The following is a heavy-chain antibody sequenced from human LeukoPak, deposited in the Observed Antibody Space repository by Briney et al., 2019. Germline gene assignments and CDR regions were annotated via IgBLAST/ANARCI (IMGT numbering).Heavy chain of an antibody. CDR3: ARHPSEIGSYYFDL. V-gene: IGHV4-39*01. CDR1: GSSISSSGYY. Sequence: SETLSLTCTVSGSSISSSGYYWGWIRQPPGKGLEWIGIIYYTGSTHYHPSLKSRVTISVDTSKNQFSLKLSSVTAADTAVYYCARHPSEIGSYYFDLWGRGTLVTVSS. CDR2: IYYTGST. J-gene: IGHJ2*01. D-gene: IGHD1-26*01.